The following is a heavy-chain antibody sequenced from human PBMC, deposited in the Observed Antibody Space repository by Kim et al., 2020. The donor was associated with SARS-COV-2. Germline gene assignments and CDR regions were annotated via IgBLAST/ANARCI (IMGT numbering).Heavy chain of an antibody. CDR2: IYYSGST. Sequence: SETLSLTCTVSGGSISSSSYYWGWIRQPPGKGLEWIGSIYYSGSTYYNPSLKSRVTISVDTSKNQFSLKLSSVTAADTAVYYCARGFNTAMGSSQVDYWGQGTLVTVSS. CDR1: GGSISSSSYY. D-gene: IGHD5-18*01. CDR3: ARGFNTAMGSSQVDY. J-gene: IGHJ4*02. V-gene: IGHV4-39*07.